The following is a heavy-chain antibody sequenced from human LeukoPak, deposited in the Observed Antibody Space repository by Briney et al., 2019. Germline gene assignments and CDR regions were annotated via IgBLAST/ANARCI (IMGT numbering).Heavy chain of an antibody. V-gene: IGHV4-59*01. CDR2: IHYSGTT. Sequence: SETLSLTCTVSGDSISNYHWSWIRQSPGKRLEWIGYIHYSGTTNYNPSLRSRVTISVDMSRNQFSLKLNSVTAADTAVYYCARDRSADRGFDYWGQGTLVNVPS. CDR1: GDSISNYH. J-gene: IGHJ4*02. CDR3: ARDRSADRGFDY.